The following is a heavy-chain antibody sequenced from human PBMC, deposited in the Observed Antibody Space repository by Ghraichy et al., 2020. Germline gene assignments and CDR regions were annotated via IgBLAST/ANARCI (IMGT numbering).Heavy chain of an antibody. CDR1: GYTFTSYW. CDR3: VKSFTMIKTAFDI. CDR2: IYPGDSDT. Sequence: GESLNISCKGSGYTFTSYWIGWVRQMPGKGLEWMGIIYPGDSDTRYSPSFQGQVTISADKSISTAYLHWSSLKASDTAMYYCVKSFTMIKTAFDIWGQGTMVTVSS. D-gene: IGHD3-22*01. V-gene: IGHV5-51*01. J-gene: IGHJ3*02.